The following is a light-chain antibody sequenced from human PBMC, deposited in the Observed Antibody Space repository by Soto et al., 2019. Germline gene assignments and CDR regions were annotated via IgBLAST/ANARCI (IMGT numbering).Light chain of an antibody. CDR2: AAS. J-gene: IGKJ4*01. Sequence: IQLTQSPSSLSASVGDRVTITCRASQGISSYLAWYQQKPGKVPKLLIYAASTLQSGVPSRFSGSGSGTDFTLTISSLQPEDVATYYCQKYNSALTFGGGTKVDIK. CDR3: QKYNSALT. V-gene: IGKV1-27*01. CDR1: QGISSY.